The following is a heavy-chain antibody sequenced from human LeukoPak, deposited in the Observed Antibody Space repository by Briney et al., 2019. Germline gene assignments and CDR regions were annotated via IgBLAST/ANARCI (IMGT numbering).Heavy chain of an antibody. J-gene: IGHJ6*02. CDR3: ARVYTWYSSSSYYYYYGMDV. CDR2: IYSSGST. Sequence: PSQTLSLTCTVSGGSISSGSYYWSWIRQPAGKGLEWIGRIYSSGSTNYNPSLKSRVTISVDTSKNQFSLKLSSVIAADTAVYYCARVYTWYSSSSYYYYYGMDVWGQGTTVTVSS. CDR1: GGSISSGSYY. D-gene: IGHD6-6*01. V-gene: IGHV4-61*02.